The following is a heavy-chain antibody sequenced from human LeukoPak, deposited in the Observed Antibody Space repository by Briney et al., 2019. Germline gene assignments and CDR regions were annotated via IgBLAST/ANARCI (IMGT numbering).Heavy chain of an antibody. Sequence: SETLSLTCTVSGGSISSYYWSWIRQPPGKGLEWIGYIYYSGSTNYNPSLKSRVTISVDTSKNQFSLKLSSVTAADTAVYYCARGTYGDYGGDFDYWGQGTLVTVSS. V-gene: IGHV4-59*01. J-gene: IGHJ4*02. CDR1: GGSISSYY. CDR3: ARGTYGDYGGDFDY. D-gene: IGHD4-17*01. CDR2: IYYSGST.